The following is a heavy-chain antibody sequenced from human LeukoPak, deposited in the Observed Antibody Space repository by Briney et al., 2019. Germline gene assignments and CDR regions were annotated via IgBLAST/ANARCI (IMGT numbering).Heavy chain of an antibody. V-gene: IGHV3-73*01. D-gene: IGHD2-2*01. CDR1: GFTFSGSA. CDR3: TSAPATVFDY. J-gene: IGHJ4*02. Sequence: PGGSLRLSCAASGFTFSGSAMHWVRQASGKGLEWVGRIRSKANGYATAYAASVNGRFTVSRDDSKNTAYLQMNSLKTEDTAGYYCTSAPATVFDYWGQGTLVTVSS. CDR2: IRSKANGYAT.